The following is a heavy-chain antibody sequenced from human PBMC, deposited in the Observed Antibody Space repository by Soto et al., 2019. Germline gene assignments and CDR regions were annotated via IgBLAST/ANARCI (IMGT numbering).Heavy chain of an antibody. CDR3: AKDLGGNSYGFEYYFDY. CDR1: GFTFSSYG. D-gene: IGHD5-18*01. CDR2: ISYDGSNK. J-gene: IGHJ4*02. V-gene: IGHV3-30*18. Sequence: QVQLVESGGGVVQPGRSLRLSCAASGFTFSSYGMHWVRQAPGKGLEWVAVISYDGSNKYYADSVKGRFTISRDNSKNTLDLQMNSLRAEDTAVYYCAKDLGGNSYGFEYYFDYWGQGTLVTVSS.